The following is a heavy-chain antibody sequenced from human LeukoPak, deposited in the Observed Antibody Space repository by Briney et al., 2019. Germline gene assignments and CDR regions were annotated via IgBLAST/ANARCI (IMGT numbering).Heavy chain of an antibody. D-gene: IGHD5-12*01. V-gene: IGHV3-21*01. CDR3: AREHSGYDFPGRDYYYMDV. J-gene: IGHJ6*03. Sequence: PGGSLRLSCAASGFTFSSYSMNWVRQAPGKGLEWVSSISSTSRSYIYYAGSVKGRFTISRDNARNSLYLQMNSLRAEDTAVYYCAREHSGYDFPGRDYYYMDVWGKGTTVTVSS. CDR2: ISSTSRSYI. CDR1: GFTFSSYS.